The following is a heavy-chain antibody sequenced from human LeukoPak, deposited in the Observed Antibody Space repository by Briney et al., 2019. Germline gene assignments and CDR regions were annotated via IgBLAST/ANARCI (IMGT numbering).Heavy chain of an antibody. D-gene: IGHD3-22*01. CDR2: ISASGGST. Sequence: SGGSLRLSCAASGFTFSSSAMSWVRQVPGKGLEWVSGISASGGSTYYAGSVKGRFTISRDNSKNTLYLQMNSLRAEDTAVYYCAKARGGYGGPFDYWGQGTLVTVSS. V-gene: IGHV3-23*01. CDR3: AKARGGYGGPFDY. J-gene: IGHJ4*02. CDR1: GFTFSSSA.